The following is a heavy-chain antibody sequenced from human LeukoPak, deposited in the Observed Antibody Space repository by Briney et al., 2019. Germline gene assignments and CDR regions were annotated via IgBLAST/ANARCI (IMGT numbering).Heavy chain of an antibody. D-gene: IGHD5-24*01. CDR1: GYTFTHFY. Sequence: ASVKVSRKASGYTFTHFYMHWVRQAPGQGPEWMGILNPSDGTTTYARKFQGRVTMTRDTSTSTVYVELSSLRYDDTAVYYCARDRHGYNCFDSWGQGTLVTVSS. J-gene: IGHJ4*02. CDR2: LNPSDGTT. CDR3: ARDRHGYNCFDS. V-gene: IGHV1-46*01.